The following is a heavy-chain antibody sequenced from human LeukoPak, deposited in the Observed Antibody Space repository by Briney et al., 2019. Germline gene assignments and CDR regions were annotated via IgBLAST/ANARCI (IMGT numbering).Heavy chain of an antibody. CDR1: GFTFSSYA. D-gene: IGHD3-9*01. V-gene: IGHV3-23*01. CDR3: ATGGVMYYDILTGYYKVPAFDY. Sequence: GGSLRLSCAASGFTFSSYAMSWVRQAPGKGLEWVSAISGSGGSTYYADPVKGRFTISRDNSKNTLYLQMNSLRAEDTAVYYCATGGVMYYDILTGYYKVPAFDYWGQGTLVTVSS. CDR2: ISGSGGST. J-gene: IGHJ4*02.